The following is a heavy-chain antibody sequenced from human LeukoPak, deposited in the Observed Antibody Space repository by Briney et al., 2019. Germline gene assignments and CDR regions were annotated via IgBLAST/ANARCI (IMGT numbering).Heavy chain of an antibody. Sequence: VKVSFKASGGPFSSYAISWVRQAPGQGLEWMGGIIPIFGTANYSQKFQGRVTITADESTSTAYMQLSSLRSEDTAVYYCASSKCGSYLNYFDYWGQGTLVTVSS. CDR3: ASSKCGSYLNYFDY. J-gene: IGHJ4*02. CDR1: GGPFSSYA. D-gene: IGHD1-26*01. V-gene: IGHV1-69*13. CDR2: IIPIFGTA.